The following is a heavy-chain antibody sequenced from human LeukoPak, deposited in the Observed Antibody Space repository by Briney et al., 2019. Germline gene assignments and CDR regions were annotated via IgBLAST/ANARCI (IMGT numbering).Heavy chain of an antibody. J-gene: IGHJ4*02. CDR2: IYPGDSDT. V-gene: IGHV5-51*01. CDR1: GYTFTTYC. CDR3: ARLHYDILTGHDYYFDY. D-gene: IGHD3-9*01. Sequence: GESLKISCKGSGYTFTTYCIGWVRQMPGKGLEWMGIIYPGDSDTIYSPSFQGQVTISADKSISTAYLQWSSLKASDTAMYYCARLHYDILTGHDYYFDYWGQGTLVTVSS.